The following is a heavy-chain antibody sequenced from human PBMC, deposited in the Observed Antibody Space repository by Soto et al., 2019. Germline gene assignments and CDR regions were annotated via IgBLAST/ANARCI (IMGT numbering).Heavy chain of an antibody. CDR2: ISSGAFTI. Sequence: GGSLRLSCVVSVFSFSDSYMTWVRQIPGEGLEWIASISSGAFTISYAAAVKGRFTISRYDGHNSLFLQMDSLRAEDTALYYCARDTTRLENWGQGTPVTVYS. J-gene: IGHJ4*02. CDR1: VFSFSDSY. CDR3: ARDTTRLEN. D-gene: IGHD1-1*01. V-gene: IGHV3-11*01.